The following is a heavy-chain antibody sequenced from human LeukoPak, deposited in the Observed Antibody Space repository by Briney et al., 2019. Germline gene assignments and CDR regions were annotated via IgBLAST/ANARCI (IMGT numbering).Heavy chain of an antibody. CDR2: IYPGDSDT. J-gene: IGHJ6*02. D-gene: IGHD6-19*01. CDR3: ARHHGAYSSGWYGSLSGMDV. Sequence: GESLKISCKGSGYSFTSYWIGWVRPMPGKGLEWMGIIYPGDSDTRYSPSFQGQVTISADKSISTAYLQWSSLKASDTAMYYCARHHGAYSSGWYGSLSGMDVWGQGTTVTVSS. V-gene: IGHV5-51*01. CDR1: GYSFTSYW.